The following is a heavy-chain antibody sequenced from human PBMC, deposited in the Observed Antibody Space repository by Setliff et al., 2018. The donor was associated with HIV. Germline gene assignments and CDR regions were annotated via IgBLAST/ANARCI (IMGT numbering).Heavy chain of an antibody. CDR2: ISPYNGHT. D-gene: IGHD4-17*01. CDR1: GYTFTTYD. Sequence: ASVKVSCKAFGYTFTTYDTTWVRQAPGQGLEWLGWISPYNGHTNFAQKFQGRVTMTTDTATSTAYMEVRSLRSDDTAVYYCARTDYGGNSGGNYFDYWGQGSLVTVSS. CDR3: ARTDYGGNSGGNYFDY. V-gene: IGHV1-18*01. J-gene: IGHJ4*02.